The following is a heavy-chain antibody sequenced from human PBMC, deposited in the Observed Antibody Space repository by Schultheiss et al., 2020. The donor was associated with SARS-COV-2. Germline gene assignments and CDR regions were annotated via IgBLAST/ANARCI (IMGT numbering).Heavy chain of an antibody. CDR2: IAYNGSNK. J-gene: IGHJ4*02. V-gene: IGHV3-30*18. D-gene: IGHD3-10*01. Sequence: GGSLRLSCAASGFTLRSYGMRWVRQAPGKGLEWVSVIAYNGSNKYYADSVKGRFTISRDNSKNTLYLQMNSLRAEDTAVYYCAKERSGCCYNSFQFDYWGQGTLVTVSS. CDR3: AKERSGCCYNSFQFDY. CDR1: GFTLRSYG.